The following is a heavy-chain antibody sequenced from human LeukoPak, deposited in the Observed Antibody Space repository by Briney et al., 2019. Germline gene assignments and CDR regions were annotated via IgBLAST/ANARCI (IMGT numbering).Heavy chain of an antibody. CDR3: VSSYGGYVLDY. CDR1: GGSISSGSYY. CDR2: IHSSGST. V-gene: IGHV4-61*10. D-gene: IGHD5-12*01. Sequence: SETLSLTCTVSGGSISSGSYYWSWIRQPAGKGLEWIGRIHSSGSTNYNPSLKSRVTISVGASENQFSLNLSSVTAADTAVYYCVSSYGGYVLDYWGQGTLVIVSS. J-gene: IGHJ4*02.